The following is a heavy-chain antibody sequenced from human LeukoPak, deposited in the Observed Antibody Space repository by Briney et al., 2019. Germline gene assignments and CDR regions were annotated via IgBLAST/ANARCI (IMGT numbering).Heavy chain of an antibody. V-gene: IGHV4-4*07. CDR2: ISTTETT. CDR1: GGSISSYF. D-gene: IGHD3-10*01. Sequence: SETLSLTCTVSGGSISSYFWTWIRQPAGKGLEWIGRISTTETTHYSPSFKNRVNMSVDTSKNQFSLKMTSVTAADTAIYYCAREDSASGRGLGSWGQGTLVTVSS. J-gene: IGHJ5*02. CDR3: AREDSASGRGLGS.